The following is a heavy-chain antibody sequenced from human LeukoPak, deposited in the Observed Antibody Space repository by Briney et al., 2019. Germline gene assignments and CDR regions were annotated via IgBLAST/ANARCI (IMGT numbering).Heavy chain of an antibody. Sequence: SETLSLTCTVSGGSISSSSYYWGWIRQPPGKGLEWIGSIYYSGSTYYNPSLKSRVTISVDTSKSQFSLKLSSVTAADTAVYYCARDSSGWYAMLFDAFDIWGQGTMVTVSS. V-gene: IGHV4-39*07. CDR1: GGSISSSSYY. D-gene: IGHD6-19*01. CDR3: ARDSSGWYAMLFDAFDI. CDR2: IYYSGST. J-gene: IGHJ3*02.